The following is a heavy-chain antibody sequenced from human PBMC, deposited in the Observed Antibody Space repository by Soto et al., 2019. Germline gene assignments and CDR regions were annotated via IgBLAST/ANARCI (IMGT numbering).Heavy chain of an antibody. CDR3: ARVGGHSSSSVRSYWYFDL. Sequence: SETLSLTCTVSGGSISSYYWSWIRQPPGKGLEWIGYIYYSGSTNYNPSLKSRVTISVDTSKNQFSLKLSSVTAADTAVYYCARVGGHSSSSVRSYWYFDLWGRGTLVTVSS. D-gene: IGHD6-6*01. CDR1: GGSISSYY. CDR2: IYYSGST. V-gene: IGHV4-59*01. J-gene: IGHJ2*01.